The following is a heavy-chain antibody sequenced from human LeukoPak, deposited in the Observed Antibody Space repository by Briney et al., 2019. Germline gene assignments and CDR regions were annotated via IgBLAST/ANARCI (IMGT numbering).Heavy chain of an antibody. J-gene: IGHJ3*02. Sequence: GGSLRLFCAASGFTFSTYWMSWVRQAPGKGLEWVAHIKQGGSEKYYVDSVKGRFTISRDNAKNSLYLQMNSLRAEDTAVYYCGGIPNWNGLASAFDIWGQGTMVTVSS. CDR1: GFTFSTYW. CDR3: GGIPNWNGLASAFDI. D-gene: IGHD1-1*01. V-gene: IGHV3-7*01. CDR2: IKQGGSEK.